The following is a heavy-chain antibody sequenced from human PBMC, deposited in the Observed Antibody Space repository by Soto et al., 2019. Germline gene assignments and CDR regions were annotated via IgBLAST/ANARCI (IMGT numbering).Heavy chain of an antibody. Sequence: GGSLRLSCAVSGFNIINHAMTWVRQAPGEGLEWVAVISGGGQSAHYVDSVKGRFTISRDNSKNIVFLQMNSLRIEDTALYFCAKVGLATDGDYFWGQGTVVPVSS. V-gene: IGHV3-23*01. J-gene: IGHJ4*02. CDR3: AKVGLATDGDYF. CDR2: ISGGGQSA. CDR1: GFNIINHA. D-gene: IGHD2-8*02.